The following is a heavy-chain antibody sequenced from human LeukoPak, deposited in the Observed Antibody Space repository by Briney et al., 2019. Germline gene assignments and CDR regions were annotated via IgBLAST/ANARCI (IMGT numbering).Heavy chain of an antibody. CDR1: GFIFSSFA. CDR3: ARQYNREAGDFDY. D-gene: IGHD1-14*01. J-gene: IGHJ4*02. CDR2: ISYDGSNK. V-gene: IGHV3-30*04. Sequence: GRSLRLSCTTSGFIFSSFAMHWVRQAPGKGLEWVAVISYDGSNKYYADSMKGRFTISRDNSKNTLYLQMNSLRAEDTAVYYCARQYNREAGDFDYWGQGTLVTVSS.